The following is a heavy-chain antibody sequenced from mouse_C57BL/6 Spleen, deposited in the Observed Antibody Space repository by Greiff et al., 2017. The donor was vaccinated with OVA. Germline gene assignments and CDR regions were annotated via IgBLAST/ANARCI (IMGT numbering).Heavy chain of an antibody. Sequence: VQLKESGPGLVKPSQSLSLTCSVTGYSITSGYYWNWIRQFQGNKLEWMGYISYDGSNNYNPSIKNRISITRDTSKNQFFLKLNSVTTEDTATYYCARDHYYVSSPWFAYWGQGTLVTVSS. D-gene: IGHD1-1*01. CDR3: ARDHYYVSSPWFAY. CDR2: ISYDGSN. V-gene: IGHV3-6*01. CDR1: GYSITSGYY. J-gene: IGHJ3*01.